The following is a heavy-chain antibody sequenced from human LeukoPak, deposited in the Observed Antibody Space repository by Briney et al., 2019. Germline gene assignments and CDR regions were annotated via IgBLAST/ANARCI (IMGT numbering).Heavy chain of an antibody. Sequence: PGRSLRLSCAASGFTFSSYAMHWVRQAPGKGLEWVAVISYDGSNKYYADSVKGRFTISRDNAKNSLYLQMNSLRAEDTAVYYCASLMARGVIWIDSWGQGTLVTVSS. CDR3: ASLMARGVIWIDS. CDR2: ISYDGSNK. J-gene: IGHJ4*02. CDR1: GFTFSSYA. V-gene: IGHV3-30*04. D-gene: IGHD3-10*01.